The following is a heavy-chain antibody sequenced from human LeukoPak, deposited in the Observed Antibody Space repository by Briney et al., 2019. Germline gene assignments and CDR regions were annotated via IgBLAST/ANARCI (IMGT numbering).Heavy chain of an antibody. J-gene: IGHJ6*03. CDR1: GGSISSYY. CDR3: ARCVVSRDCPYYMGV. Sequence: KSSETLSLTCTVSGGSISSYYWSWIRQPPGKGLEWIGYIYYSGSTNYNPSLKSRVTISVDTSKNQFSLKLSSVTAADTAVYYCARCVVSRDCPYYMGVWGKGTTVTISS. V-gene: IGHV4-59*01. D-gene: IGHD2-21*02. CDR2: IYYSGST.